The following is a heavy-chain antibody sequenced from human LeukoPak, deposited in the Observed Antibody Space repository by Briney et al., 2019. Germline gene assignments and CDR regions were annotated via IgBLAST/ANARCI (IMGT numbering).Heavy chain of an antibody. CDR1: GFTFSTYS. CDR2: ITGNGVGT. CDR3: ARGISKEDFHY. D-gene: IGHD2-2*01. V-gene: IGHV3-64*01. J-gene: IGHJ4*02. Sequence: PGGSLRLSCAASGFTFSTYSMHWVRRAPGKGLEYVSAITGNGVGTFYANSVKGRFTISRDNSKNTLYLQMGSLRAEDMAVYYCARGISKEDFHYWGRGTLVTVSS.